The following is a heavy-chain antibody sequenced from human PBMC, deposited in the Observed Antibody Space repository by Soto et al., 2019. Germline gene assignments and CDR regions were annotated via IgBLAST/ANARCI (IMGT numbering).Heavy chain of an antibody. Sequence: QVQLVESGGGVVQPGRSLRLSCAASGFTFSSYGMHWVRQAPGKGLEWVAVISYDGSNKYYADSVKGRFTISRDNSKNTLYLQMNSLRAEDTAVYYCAKGASAAGTGGFYYWGQGTLVTVSS. V-gene: IGHV3-30*18. CDR2: ISYDGSNK. J-gene: IGHJ4*02. CDR1: GFTFSSYG. CDR3: AKGASAAGTGGFYY. D-gene: IGHD6-13*01.